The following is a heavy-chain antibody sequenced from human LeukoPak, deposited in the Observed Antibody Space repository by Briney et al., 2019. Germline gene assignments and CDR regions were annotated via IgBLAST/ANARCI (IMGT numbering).Heavy chain of an antibody. V-gene: IGHV4-39*01. J-gene: IGHJ4*02. CDR3: ARYYGLGSYFEY. CDR2: IYYSGST. CDR1: GGSISSRNYY. D-gene: IGHD3-10*01. Sequence: PSETLSLTCTVSGGSISSRNYYWGWIRQPPGKGLGWIVSIYYSGSTYYNPSLKSRLTISVDTSKYQFSLRLSSVTAADTAVYYCARYYGLGSYFEYWGEGSLVTVSS.